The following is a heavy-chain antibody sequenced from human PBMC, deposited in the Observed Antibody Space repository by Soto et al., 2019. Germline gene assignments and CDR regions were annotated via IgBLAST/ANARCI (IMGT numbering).Heavy chain of an antibody. J-gene: IGHJ6*02. CDR2: IIPISDTT. V-gene: IGHV1-69*01. CDR3: ARSQGSSTSLEIYYYYYYGMDV. Sequence: QVQLVQSGAEVKKPGSSVKVSCKASGGTFSSYAISWVRQAPGQGLEWMGGIIPISDTTNYAQKFQGRVTITAVESTSIAYTELSSLRSEDTAVYYCARSQGSSTSLEIYYYYYYGMDVWGQGTTVTVSS. CDR1: GGTFSSYA. D-gene: IGHD2-2*01.